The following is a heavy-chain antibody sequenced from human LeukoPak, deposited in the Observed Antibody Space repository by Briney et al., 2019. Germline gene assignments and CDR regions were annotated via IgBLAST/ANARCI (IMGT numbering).Heavy chain of an antibody. CDR1: GFTFSDYY. CDR2: ISTSGSTI. Sequence: PGGSLRLPCAASGFTFSDYYMSWIRQAPGKGLEWVSYISTSGSTIYYAYSMKGRFTIARDNAKNSLYLQMNSLRAEDTAVYFCARVGAQRWLQSHFDYWGQGTLVTVSS. D-gene: IGHD5-24*01. CDR3: ARVGAQRWLQSHFDY. J-gene: IGHJ4*02. V-gene: IGHV3-11*01.